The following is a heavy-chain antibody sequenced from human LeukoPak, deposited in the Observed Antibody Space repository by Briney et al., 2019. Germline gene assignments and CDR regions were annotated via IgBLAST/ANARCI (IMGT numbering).Heavy chain of an antibody. CDR2: IYYSGST. CDR1: GGSISSSSYY. D-gene: IGHD3-10*01. V-gene: IGHV4-39*07. Sequence: KASETLSLTCTVSGGSISSSSYYWGWIRQPPGKGLEWIGSIYYSGSTYYNPSLKSRVTISVDTSKNQFSLKLSSVTAADTAVYYCAGFGELFGFDPWGQGTLVTVSS. J-gene: IGHJ5*02. CDR3: AGFGELFGFDP.